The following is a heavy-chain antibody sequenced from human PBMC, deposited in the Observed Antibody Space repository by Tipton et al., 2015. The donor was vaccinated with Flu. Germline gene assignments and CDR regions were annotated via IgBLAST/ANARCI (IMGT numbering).Heavy chain of an antibody. D-gene: IGHD3-22*01. CDR2: LSADGTNK. CDR3: AKTRGRLFTMMGAFDY. Sequence: SLRLSCAGSGFTFSNSDMHWVRQAPGKGLEWVAVLSADGTNKYYADSVKGRFTISRDNSKNTLSLQMNSLRAEDTAVYFCAKTRGRLFTMMGAFDYWGQGTPVTVSS. CDR1: GFTFSNSD. V-gene: IGHV3-30*18. J-gene: IGHJ4*02.